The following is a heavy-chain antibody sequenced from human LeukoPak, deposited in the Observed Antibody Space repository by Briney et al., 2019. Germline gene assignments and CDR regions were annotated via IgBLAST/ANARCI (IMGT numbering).Heavy chain of an antibody. CDR1: GFTFSSYA. D-gene: IGHD6-13*01. V-gene: IGHV3-23*01. CDR3: AKDIGRQQLVSWFDP. J-gene: IGHJ5*02. Sequence: GGSLRLSCAASGFTFSSYAMSWVRQAPGKGLEWVSAISGSGGSTYYADSVKGRFTISRDNSKNTLYLQMNSLRAEDTAVYYCAKDIGRQQLVSWFDPWGQGTLVTVSS. CDR2: ISGSGGST.